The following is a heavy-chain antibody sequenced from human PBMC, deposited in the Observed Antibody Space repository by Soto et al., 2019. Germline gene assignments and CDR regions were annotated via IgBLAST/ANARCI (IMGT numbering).Heavy chain of an antibody. D-gene: IGHD3-22*01. J-gene: IGHJ3*02. CDR1: GFSFRSYA. CDR3: VRDDRWAFDI. CDR2: ISVGSGSI. V-gene: IGHV3-48*01. Sequence: EEQLAESGGGLVRPGGSLRVSCAASGFSFRSYAMNWVRQAPGKGLEWVSYISVGSGSIFYADSVKGRFTISRDDAKNSLYLQMNTLRGEDTAVYYCVRDDRWAFDIWGQGTMVTVSS.